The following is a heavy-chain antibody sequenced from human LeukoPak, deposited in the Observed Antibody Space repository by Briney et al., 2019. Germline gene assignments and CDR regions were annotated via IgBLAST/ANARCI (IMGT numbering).Heavy chain of an antibody. D-gene: IGHD5-12*01. CDR2: ISSSSSTI. Sequence: GGSLRLSCAASGFTFSSYSMNWVRQAPGKGLEWVSYISSSSSTIYYADSVKGRFTISRDNAKNSLYLQMNSLRAEDTAVYYCARVIGYSGYDIYYYGMDVWGQGTTVTVSS. CDR3: ARVIGYSGYDIYYYGMDV. CDR1: GFTFSSYS. V-gene: IGHV3-48*01. J-gene: IGHJ6*02.